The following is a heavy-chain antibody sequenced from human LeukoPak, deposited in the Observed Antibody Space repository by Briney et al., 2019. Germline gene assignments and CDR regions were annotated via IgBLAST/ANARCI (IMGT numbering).Heavy chain of an antibody. J-gene: IGHJ6*02. CDR2: VSSDGSNK. V-gene: IGHV3-30-3*01. CDR1: GFTFSSYA. D-gene: IGHD2-2*03. CDR3: ARDGYCSSTSCPGDYGMDV. Sequence: QPGRSLRLSCAASGFTFSSYAMHWGRQAPGKGLEWMAVVSSDGSNKYYADSVKGRFTISRDNSKNTLYLQMNSLRAEDTAVYYCARDGYCSSTSCPGDYGMDVWGQGTTVTVSS.